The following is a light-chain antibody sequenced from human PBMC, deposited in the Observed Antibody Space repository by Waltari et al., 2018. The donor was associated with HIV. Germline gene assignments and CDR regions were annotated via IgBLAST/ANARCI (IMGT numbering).Light chain of an antibody. CDR3: QQYYNTPYT. J-gene: IGKJ2*01. CDR2: WAS. Sequence: ETVMTQSPASLIVSLGERATINCKSSQSLLYSSNSKNYLAWYQHKAGQPPKLLIYWASTRESGVPARFSGGGSGTDFTLAISSLQAEDVAVYYCQQYYNTPYTFGQGTTLEI. V-gene: IGKV4-1*01. CDR1: QSLLYSSNSKNY.